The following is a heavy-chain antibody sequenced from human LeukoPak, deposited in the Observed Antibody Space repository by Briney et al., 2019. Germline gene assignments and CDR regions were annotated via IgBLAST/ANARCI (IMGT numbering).Heavy chain of an antibody. CDR1: GFTFSSYA. Sequence: GGSLRLSCAASGFTFSSYAMHWVHQAPGKGLEWVAVISYDGSNKYYADSVKGRFTISRDNSKNTLYLQMNSLRAEDTAVYYCARGDFSFDPWGQGTLVTVSS. D-gene: IGHD3-3*01. V-gene: IGHV3-30*01. J-gene: IGHJ5*02. CDR2: ISYDGSNK. CDR3: ARGDFSFDP.